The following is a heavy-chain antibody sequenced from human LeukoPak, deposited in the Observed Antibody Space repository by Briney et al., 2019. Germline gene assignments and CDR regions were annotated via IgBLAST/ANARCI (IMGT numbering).Heavy chain of an antibody. J-gene: IGHJ6*02. V-gene: IGHV3-11*01. D-gene: IGHD3-10*01. Sequence: GFLRLSCTASGFTFTDYYMNWIRQAPGKGLEWISYISPNSETKYYADSVKGRFTISRDNAKNSLYLQMNSLTAEDTAVYFCARDIGFTVVRGAMLYFYAMDVWGQGTTVTISS. CDR2: ISPNSETK. CDR1: GFTFTDYY. CDR3: ARDIGFTVVRGAMLYFYAMDV.